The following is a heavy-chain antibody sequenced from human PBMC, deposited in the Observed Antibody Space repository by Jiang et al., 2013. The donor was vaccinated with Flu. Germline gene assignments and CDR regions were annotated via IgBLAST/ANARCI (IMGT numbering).Heavy chain of an antibody. Sequence: QLVESGGGLVQPGGSLRLSCAASGLTFSRYWMHWVRQGPGKGPVWVSRINPDGSGISYADYVKGRFTISRDNAKNTLYLQVDSLRPEDTALYYCATGDGFYYNYWGQGTPVTVSS. J-gene: IGHJ4*02. CDR2: INPDGSGI. D-gene: IGHD5-24*01. CDR3: ATGDGFYYNY. V-gene: IGHV3-74*01. CDR1: GLTFSRYW.